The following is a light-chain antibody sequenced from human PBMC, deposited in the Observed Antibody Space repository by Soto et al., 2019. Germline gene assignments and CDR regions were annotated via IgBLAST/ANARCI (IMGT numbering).Light chain of an antibody. CDR3: QQSYSIETT. CDR2: AAS. CDR1: QSISSY. V-gene: IGKV1-39*01. J-gene: IGKJ4*01. Sequence: DIQMTQSPSSLSASVGDRVTITCRARQSISSYLNWYQQKPGKAPKLLIYAASSLQSGVPSRFRCSGTGTDFTLTISSLQPEDFATYYFQQSYSIETTFGGGTKVEIK.